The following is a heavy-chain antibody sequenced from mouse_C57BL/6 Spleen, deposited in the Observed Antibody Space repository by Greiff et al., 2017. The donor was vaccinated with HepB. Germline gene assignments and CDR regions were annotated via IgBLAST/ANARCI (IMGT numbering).Heavy chain of an antibody. CDR2: INPNNGGT. Sequence: EVQLQQSGPELVKPGASVKISCKASGYTFTDYYMNWVKQSHGKSLEWIGDINPNNGGTSYNQKFKGKATLTVDKSSSTAYMELRSLTSEDSAVYYCAVYGSSDYYAMDYWGQGTSVTVSS. CDR1: GYTFTDYY. J-gene: IGHJ4*01. D-gene: IGHD1-1*01. CDR3: AVYGSSDYYAMDY. V-gene: IGHV1-26*01.